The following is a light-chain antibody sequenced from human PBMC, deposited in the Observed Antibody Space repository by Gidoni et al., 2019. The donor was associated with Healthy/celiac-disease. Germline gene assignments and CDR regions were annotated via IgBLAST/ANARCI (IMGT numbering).Light chain of an antibody. CDR3: NSRDSSGNHVV. J-gene: IGLJ2*01. Sequence: SSELTQDPAVSVAFGQTVRITCQGDSLRSYYASWYQQKPGQDPVLVSYGKNNRPSGIPDRFSGSSSGNTASLTITGAQAEDEADYYCNSRDSSGNHVVFGGGTKLTVL. V-gene: IGLV3-19*01. CDR1: SLRSYY. CDR2: GKN.